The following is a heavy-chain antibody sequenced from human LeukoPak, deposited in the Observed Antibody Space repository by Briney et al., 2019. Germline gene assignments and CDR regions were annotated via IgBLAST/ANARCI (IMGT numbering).Heavy chain of an antibody. V-gene: IGHV3-30*03. Sequence: GRSLRLSCAASGFTFSSYGMHWVRQAPGKGLEWVAVISYDGSNKYYADSVKGRFTISRDNAKNSLYLQMNSLRAEDTAVYYCARVPGDVWGKGTTVTVSS. D-gene: IGHD1-14*01. J-gene: IGHJ6*04. CDR1: GFTFSSYG. CDR2: ISYDGSNK. CDR3: ARVPGDV.